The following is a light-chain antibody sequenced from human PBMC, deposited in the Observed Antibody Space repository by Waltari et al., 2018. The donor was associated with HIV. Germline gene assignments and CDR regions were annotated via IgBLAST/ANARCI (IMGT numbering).Light chain of an antibody. CDR1: DSKIGSNY. CDR2: KNN. J-gene: IGLJ3*02. V-gene: IGLV1-47*01. CDR3: ASWDDNLNSWV. Sequence: QSVVTQPPSAYGTTGQRVTIPCYGSDSKIGSNYVYCYQDLPGPAPKLLIYKNNQRASGVPDRFSGSKSDTSASLAISGLRSEDEADYYCASWDDNLNSWVFGGGTKLTVL.